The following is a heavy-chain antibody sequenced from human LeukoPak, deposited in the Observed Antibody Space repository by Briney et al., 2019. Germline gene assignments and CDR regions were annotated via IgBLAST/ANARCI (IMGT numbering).Heavy chain of an antibody. CDR1: GGSFSGYY. J-gene: IGHJ4*02. V-gene: IGHV4-34*01. CDR3: ARGRDYYGSGSPFDY. Sequence: SETLSLTCAVYGGSFSGYYWSWIRQPPGKGLEWIGEINHSGSTNYNPSLKSRVTISVDTSKNQSSLKLSSVTAADTAVYYCARGRDYYGSGSPFDYWGQGTLVTVSS. CDR2: INHSGST. D-gene: IGHD3-10*01.